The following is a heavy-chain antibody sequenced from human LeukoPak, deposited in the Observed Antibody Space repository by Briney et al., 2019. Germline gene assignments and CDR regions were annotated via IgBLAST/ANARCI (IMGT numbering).Heavy chain of an antibody. Sequence: GGSLRLSCAASGFTFSSYAMSWVRQAPGKGLEWVSAISGSGGSTYYADSVKGRFTISRDNSKNTLYLQMNSLRAEDTAVYYCAKGYGSGSTPTHFDYWGQGTLVTVSS. CDR1: GFTFSSYA. CDR3: AKGYGSGSTPTHFDY. D-gene: IGHD3-10*01. J-gene: IGHJ4*02. CDR2: ISGSGGST. V-gene: IGHV3-23*01.